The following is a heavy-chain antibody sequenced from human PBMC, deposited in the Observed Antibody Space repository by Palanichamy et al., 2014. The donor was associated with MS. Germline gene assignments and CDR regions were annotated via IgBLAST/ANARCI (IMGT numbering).Heavy chain of an antibody. CDR2: IYYSGST. Sequence: VQLQESGPGLVKPSQTLSLTCTVSGGSISSGDYYWSWIRQPPRKGLEWIGYIYYSGSTYYNPSLKSRVTISVDTSKNQFSLKLSSVTAADTAVYYCARGTSVITMIVVVKAFDIWGQGTMVTVSS. V-gene: IGHV4-30-4*01. CDR1: GGSISSGDYY. CDR3: ARGTSVITMIVVVKAFDI. D-gene: IGHD3-22*01. J-gene: IGHJ3*02.